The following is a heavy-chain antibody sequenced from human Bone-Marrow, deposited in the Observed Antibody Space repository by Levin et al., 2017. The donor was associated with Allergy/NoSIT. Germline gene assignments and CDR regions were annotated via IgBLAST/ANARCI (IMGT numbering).Heavy chain of an antibody. CDR2: LTWNSGSI. D-gene: IGHD1-14*01. J-gene: IGHJ2*01. V-gene: IGHV3-9*01. CDR1: GFTFNNHA. Sequence: GGSLRLSCAASGFTFNNHAMHWVRQVPGKGLEWVSGLTWNSGSIGYADSVKGRFTTSTATPKNSLYLQMNDLRAEDTAFYFCAKDFGTVYWYVEVWGRGTLVTVSS. CDR3: AKDFGTVYWYVEV.